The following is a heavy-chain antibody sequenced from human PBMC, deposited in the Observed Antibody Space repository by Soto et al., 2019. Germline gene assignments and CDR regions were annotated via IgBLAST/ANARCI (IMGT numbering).Heavy chain of an antibody. J-gene: IGHJ3*02. CDR2: ISSSSSTI. V-gene: IGHV3-48*01. Sequence: GGSLRLSCAASGFTFSSYSMNWVRQAPGKGLEWVSYISSSSSTIYYADSVKGRFTISRDNAKNSLYLQMNSLRAEDTAVYYCASGWLRTAFDIWGQGTMVTVSS. CDR3: ASGWLRTAFDI. CDR1: GFTFSSYS. D-gene: IGHD5-12*01.